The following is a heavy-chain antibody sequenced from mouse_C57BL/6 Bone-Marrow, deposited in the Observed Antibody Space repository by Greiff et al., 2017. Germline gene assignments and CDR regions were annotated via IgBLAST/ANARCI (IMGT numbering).Heavy chain of an antibody. CDR1: GYAFSTYW. V-gene: IGHV1-80*01. CDR2: IYPGDGDT. CDR3: ARDWDYFDY. Sequence: VKLMESGAELVKPGASVKISCKVSGYAFSTYWMNWVKQRPGKGLEWIGQIYPGDGDTNYNGKFKGKATLTAEKSSGTAYMQLSSLTSEDSAVYFCARDWDYFDYWGQGTTLTVSS. J-gene: IGHJ2*01. D-gene: IGHD4-1*01.